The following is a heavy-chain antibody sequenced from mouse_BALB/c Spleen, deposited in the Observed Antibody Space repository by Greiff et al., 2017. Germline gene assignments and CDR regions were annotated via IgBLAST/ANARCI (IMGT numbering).Heavy chain of an antibody. CDR3: AVLLPVAY. CDR2: IYPGDGDT. J-gene: IGHJ3*01. V-gene: IGHV1-82*01. Sequence: QVQLKESGPELVKPGASVKISCKASGYAFSSSWMNWVKQRPGQGLEWIGRIYPGDGDTNYNGKFKGKATLTADKSSSTAYMQLSSLTSVDSAVYFCAVLLPVAYWGQGTLVTVSA. D-gene: IGHD1-1*01. CDR1: GYAFSSSW.